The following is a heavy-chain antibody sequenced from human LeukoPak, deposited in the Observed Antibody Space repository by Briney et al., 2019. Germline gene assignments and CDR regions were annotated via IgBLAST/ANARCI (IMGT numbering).Heavy chain of an antibody. CDR2: ISYSGST. CDR1: GVSISSYY. Sequence: SETLSLTCTVSGVSISSYYWSWIRQPPGKGLEWIGYISYSGSTNFNPSLKSRVTISVDTSKNQFSLKLSSVTAADTTVYYCAREGTAGTNLNWFDPWGQGTLVTVSS. CDR3: AREGTAGTNLNWFDP. D-gene: IGHD1-1*01. J-gene: IGHJ5*02. V-gene: IGHV4-59*01.